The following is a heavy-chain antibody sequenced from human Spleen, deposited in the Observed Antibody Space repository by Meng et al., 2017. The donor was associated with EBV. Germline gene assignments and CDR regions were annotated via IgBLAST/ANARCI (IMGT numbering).Heavy chain of an antibody. V-gene: IGHV1-69*01. D-gene: IGHD2-2*01. CDR2: IIPIFSTV. CDR1: AGTFNTYA. Sequence: HVTLVQACAQVKEPGSPAQAPSMASAGTFNTYAICCGRSAPDQGLEGMGGIIPIFSTVKFAQKFQRRVTITAEESTSAAYMALSSLRSEDTAVYYYARSTLGTSVWYELDDWGQGTLVTVSS. J-gene: IGHJ4*02. CDR3: ARSTLGTSVWYELDD.